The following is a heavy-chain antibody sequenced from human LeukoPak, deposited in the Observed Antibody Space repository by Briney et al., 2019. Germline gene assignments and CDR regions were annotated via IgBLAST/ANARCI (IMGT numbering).Heavy chain of an antibody. J-gene: IGHJ4*02. Sequence: GRSLRLSCAASGFTFSSYAMSWVRQAPGKGLEWVSAISGSGGSTYYADSVKGRFTISRDNSKNTLYLQMNSLRAEDTAVYYCAKNSGRNTAMATLDSCFDYWGQGTLVTVSS. V-gene: IGHV3-23*01. CDR3: AKNSGRNTAMATLDSCFDY. D-gene: IGHD5-18*01. CDR2: ISGSGGST. CDR1: GFTFSSYA.